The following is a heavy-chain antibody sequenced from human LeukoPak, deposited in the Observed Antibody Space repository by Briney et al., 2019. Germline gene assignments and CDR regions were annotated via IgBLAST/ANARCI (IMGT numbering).Heavy chain of an antibody. V-gene: IGHV4-34*01. D-gene: IGHD3-9*01. Sequence: PSETLSLTCAVYGGSFSGYYWSWIRQPPGKGLEWIGEINHSGSTNYNPYLQSRVTISVVTSKNQFSLKLSSVTAADTAVYYCARPTYDILTGYPYYFDYWGQGTLVTASS. CDR1: GGSFSGYY. CDR3: ARPTYDILTGYPYYFDY. J-gene: IGHJ4*02. CDR2: INHSGST.